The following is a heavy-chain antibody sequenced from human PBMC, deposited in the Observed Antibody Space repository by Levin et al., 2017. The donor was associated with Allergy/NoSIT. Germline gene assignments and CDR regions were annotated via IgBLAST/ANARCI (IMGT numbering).Heavy chain of an antibody. CDR1: GVSISGYY. D-gene: IGHD3-22*01. CDR3: VRDQITERWLEEHWYDP. V-gene: IGHV4-4*07. Sequence: SQTLSLTCTVSGVSISGYYWSWIRQPAGKGLEWIGQIYSPGITKYNPSLQSRVTMSSDTSKNQFSLKLTFVTDADTAVYYCVRDQITERWLEEHWYDPWGQGTMVTVSS. J-gene: IGHJ5*02. CDR2: IYSPGIT.